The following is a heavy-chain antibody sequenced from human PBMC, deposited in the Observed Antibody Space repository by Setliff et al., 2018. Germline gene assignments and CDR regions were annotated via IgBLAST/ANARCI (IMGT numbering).Heavy chain of an antibody. CDR1: GGSISSYY. J-gene: IGHJ4*02. V-gene: IGHV4-4*07. Sequence: SETLSLTCTVSGGSISSYYWSWIRQPAGKGLEWIGRIYTSGSTNYNPSLKSRVTMSVDTSKNQFSLKLSSVTAADAAVYYCARGIITMVRGVITFSYYFDYWGQGTLVTVSS. CDR3: ARGIITMVRGVITFSYYFDY. CDR2: IYTSGST. D-gene: IGHD3-10*01.